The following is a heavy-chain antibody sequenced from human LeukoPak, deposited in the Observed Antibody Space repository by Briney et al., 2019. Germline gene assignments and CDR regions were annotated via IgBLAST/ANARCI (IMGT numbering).Heavy chain of an antibody. J-gene: IGHJ5*02. Sequence: GGSLRLSCAASGFTFSGYDMNWVRQAPGKGLEWVSSISGSSSYIYYADSMKGRFTISRDNGKNSLYLQMNSLRAEDTAVYFCARGSSNVAARNNWFDPWGQGTLVTVSS. CDR3: ARGSSNVAARNNWFDP. V-gene: IGHV3-21*01. D-gene: IGHD6-6*01. CDR1: GFTFSGYD. CDR2: ISGSSSYI.